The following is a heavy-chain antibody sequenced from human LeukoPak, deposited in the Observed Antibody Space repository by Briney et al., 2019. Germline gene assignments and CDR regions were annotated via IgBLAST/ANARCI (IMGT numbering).Heavy chain of an antibody. V-gene: IGHV1-46*01. Sequence: EASVKVSCKASGGTFSSYAISWVRQAPGQGPEWMGVIGPSGGSTTYAQKFQGRVTLTRDMSTSTDYLELSSLRSDDTAVYYCARVDEDGFDYWGQGTLVTVSS. CDR3: ARVDEDGFDY. CDR2: IGPSGGST. CDR1: GGTFSSYA. J-gene: IGHJ4*02.